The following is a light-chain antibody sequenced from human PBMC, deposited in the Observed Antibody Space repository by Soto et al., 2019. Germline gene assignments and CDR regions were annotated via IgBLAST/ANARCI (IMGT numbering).Light chain of an antibody. CDR1: NSDVGGYKY. V-gene: IGLV2-14*01. J-gene: IGLJ3*02. CDR3: SSYTSSSHVV. CDR2: EVS. Sequence: QSVLTQPASVSGSPGQSITISCTGTNSDVGGYKYVSWYQQHPGKAPKLMISEVSNRPSGVSNRFSGSKSGNTASLTISGLQAEDEADYYCSSYTSSSHVVFGGGTKVTVL.